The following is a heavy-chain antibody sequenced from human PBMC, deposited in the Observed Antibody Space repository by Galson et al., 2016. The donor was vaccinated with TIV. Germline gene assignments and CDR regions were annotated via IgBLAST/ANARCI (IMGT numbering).Heavy chain of an antibody. Sequence: PALVKPTQTLTLTCTFSGFSLITNGVGVGWVRQPPGKALEWLAHIYWDDDERYSPSLKSRLTITKETSKNQVVLRMTNMDPMDTATYYCVHLPNMFYYGMDVWGQGTTVTVSS. D-gene: IGHD3-10*02. CDR3: VHLPNMFYYGMDV. CDR2: IYWDDDE. V-gene: IGHV2-5*02. CDR1: GFSLITNGVG. J-gene: IGHJ6*02.